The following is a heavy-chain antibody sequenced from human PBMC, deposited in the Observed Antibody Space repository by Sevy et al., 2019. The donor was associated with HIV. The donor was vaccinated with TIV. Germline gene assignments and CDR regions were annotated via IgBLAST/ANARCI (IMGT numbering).Heavy chain of an antibody. V-gene: IGHV1-69*10. Sequence: ASVKVSCKASGGIFNTYVISWVRQAPGQGLEWMGGIIPILGVPNYAQNFQGRVTITADKSTSTAYMELSSLRSEDTAVYYCARGVTWVGRFLDWLLWFDYWGQGTLVTVSS. CDR1: GGIFNTYV. D-gene: IGHD3-3*01. CDR3: ARGVTWVGRFLDWLLWFDY. J-gene: IGHJ4*02. CDR2: IIPILGVP.